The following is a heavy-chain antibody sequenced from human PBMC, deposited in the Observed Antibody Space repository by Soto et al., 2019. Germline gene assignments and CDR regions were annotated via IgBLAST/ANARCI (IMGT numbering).Heavy chain of an antibody. J-gene: IGHJ6*02. CDR1: GGTFSSYA. CDR3: ALRYFDWLLFHYYYGMDV. V-gene: IGHV1-69*10. D-gene: IGHD3-9*01. CDR2: IIPILGIA. Sequence: SVKVSCKASGGTFSSYAISWVRQAPGQGLEWMGGIIPILGIANYAQKFQGRVTITADKSTSTAYMELSSLRSEDTAVYYCALRYFDWLLFHYYYGMDVWGQGTTVTVSS.